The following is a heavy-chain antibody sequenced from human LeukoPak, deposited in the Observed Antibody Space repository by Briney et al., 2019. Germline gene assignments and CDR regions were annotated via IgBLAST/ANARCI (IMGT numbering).Heavy chain of an antibody. CDR3: ARTYCSSTSCFGGYYGMDV. CDR1: GYTFTGYY. V-gene: IGHV1-2*02. D-gene: IGHD2-2*01. CDR2: INPNSGGT. Sequence: ASVKVSCKASGYTFTGYYMHWVRQAPGQGLELMGWINPNSGGTNYAQKFQGRVTMTRDTSISTAYMELSRLRSDDTAVYYCARTYCSSTSCFGGYYGMDVWGQGTTVTVSS. J-gene: IGHJ6*02.